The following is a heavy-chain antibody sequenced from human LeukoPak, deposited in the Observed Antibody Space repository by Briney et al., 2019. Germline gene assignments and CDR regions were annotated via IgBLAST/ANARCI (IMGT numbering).Heavy chain of an antibody. D-gene: IGHD6-6*01. V-gene: IGHV3-21*01. CDR3: ARRGSSSSLVDY. CDR1: GFTFSSYS. Sequence: KTGGSLRLSCAASGFTFSSYSMNWVRQAPGKGLEWVSSISSSSSYIYYADSVKGRFTISRDNAKNSLYLQMNSLRAEDTAVYYCARRGSSSSLVDYWGQGTLVTVSS. CDR2: ISSSSSYI. J-gene: IGHJ4*02.